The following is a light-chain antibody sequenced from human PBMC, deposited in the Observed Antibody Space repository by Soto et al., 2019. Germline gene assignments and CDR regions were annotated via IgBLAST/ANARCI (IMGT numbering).Light chain of an antibody. CDR3: SSYTTSTSFIL. CDR2: GVT. V-gene: IGLV2-14*02. J-gene: IGLJ2*01. Sequence: QSSLTQPASVSGSPGQSITVSCTGTSSDVESYDLVSWYQQHPGQAPKVIIYGVTKRPSGVSNRFSGKRSGNTASLTISGLQAEDEAYYYCSSYTTSTSFILFGGGTKLTVL. CDR1: SSDVESYDL.